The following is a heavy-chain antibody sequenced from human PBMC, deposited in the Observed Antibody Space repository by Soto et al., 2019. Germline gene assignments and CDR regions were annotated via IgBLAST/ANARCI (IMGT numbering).Heavy chain of an antibody. CDR2: IYYTGST. Sequence: PSETLSLTCTVSGGSVSSGSYYWSWIRQPPGKGLEWIGYIYYTGSTNYNPPLKSRVTISVDTSKNQFSLKLTSVTAADTAVYYCASVLQLWSSFDYWGQGTLVTVSS. CDR1: GGSVSSGSYY. CDR3: ASVLQLWSSFDY. J-gene: IGHJ4*02. D-gene: IGHD5-18*01. V-gene: IGHV4-61*01.